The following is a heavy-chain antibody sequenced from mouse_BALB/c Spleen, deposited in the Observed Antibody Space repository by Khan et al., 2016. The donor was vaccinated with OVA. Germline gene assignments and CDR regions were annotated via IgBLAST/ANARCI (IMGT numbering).Heavy chain of an antibody. CDR3: AREGAYYRSDGWFAY. V-gene: IGHV1-4*01. D-gene: IGHD2-14*01. Sequence: QVQLKESGAELARPGASVKMSCKASGYTFTSYTMHWVKQRPGQGLEWIGYINPGSGYTNYNQKFKDKATLTADKSSSTAYMQLRSLTSEDSAVYYCAREGAYYRSDGWFAYWGQGTLVTVSA. CDR1: GYTFTSYT. J-gene: IGHJ3*01. CDR2: INPGSGYT.